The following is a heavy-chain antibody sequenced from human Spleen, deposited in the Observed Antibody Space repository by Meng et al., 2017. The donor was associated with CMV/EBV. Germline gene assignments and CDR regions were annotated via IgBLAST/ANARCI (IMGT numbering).Heavy chain of an antibody. D-gene: IGHD6-19*01. J-gene: IGHJ4*02. V-gene: IGHV3-7*01. CDR3: ASLVSGQDY. CDR1: GFTFSNFG. Sequence: GGSLRLSCAASGFTFSNFGMHWVRQAPGKGLEWVANIKQDGSEKYYVDSVKGRFTISRDNAKNSLYLQMNSLRAEDTAVYYCASLVSGQDYWGQGTLVTVSS. CDR2: IKQDGSEK.